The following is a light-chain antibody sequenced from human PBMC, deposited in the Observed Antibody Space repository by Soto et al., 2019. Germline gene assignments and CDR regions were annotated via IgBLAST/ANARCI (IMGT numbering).Light chain of an antibody. J-gene: IGKJ1*01. CDR1: QSVGST. CDR2: GAS. CDR3: QQYGSSPRT. V-gene: IGKV3-20*01. Sequence: EIVLTQSPGTLSLSPGERATLSCRASQSVGSTLAWYQQKPGQAPRLLIYGASSRATGIPDRFSGSGSGTDFTLTISRLEPEDFAVYYCQQYGSSPRTFGQGTKVDIK.